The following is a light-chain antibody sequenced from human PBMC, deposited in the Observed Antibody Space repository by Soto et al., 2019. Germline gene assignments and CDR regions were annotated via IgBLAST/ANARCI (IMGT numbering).Light chain of an antibody. Sequence: QSALTQPASVSVSPGQTSTISCTGTSSDVGGYNYVSWYQQHPGKAPNIIIYEVSHRPSGDSKHFSGYKSGTTASFTISGLETADEAGYYCCSYTSPSTPCVFGSGTKLTV. CDR1: SSDVGGYNY. J-gene: IGLJ1*01. CDR2: EVS. CDR3: CSYTSPSTPCV. V-gene: IGLV2-14*01.